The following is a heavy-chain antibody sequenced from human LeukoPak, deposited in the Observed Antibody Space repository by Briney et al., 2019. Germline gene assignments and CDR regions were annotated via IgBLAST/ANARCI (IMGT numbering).Heavy chain of an antibody. V-gene: IGHV3-53*01. CDR3: ARETNTYYYGSGSYADY. CDR2: IYSGGST. Sequence: GGSLRLSCAASGSTVSSNYMSWVRQAPGKGLEWVSVIYSGGSTYYADSVKGRFTISRDNSKNTLYLQMNSLRAEDTAVYYCARETNTYYYGSGSYADYWGQGTLVTVSS. J-gene: IGHJ4*02. D-gene: IGHD3-10*01. CDR1: GSTVSSNY.